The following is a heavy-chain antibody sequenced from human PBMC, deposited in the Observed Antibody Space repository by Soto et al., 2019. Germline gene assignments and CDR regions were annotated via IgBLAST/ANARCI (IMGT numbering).Heavy chain of an antibody. CDR2: ISGSGDGT. V-gene: IGHV3-23*01. Sequence: GGSLRLSCAASGFTFSSFALSWVRQAPGKGLEWVSAISGSGDGTDYADSVKGRLTISRDNSKNTLYLQMNSLRAEDTAVYYCAGPGYSSQDYWGQGALVTVSS. D-gene: IGHD5-18*01. CDR3: AGPGYSSQDY. CDR1: GFTFSSFA. J-gene: IGHJ4*02.